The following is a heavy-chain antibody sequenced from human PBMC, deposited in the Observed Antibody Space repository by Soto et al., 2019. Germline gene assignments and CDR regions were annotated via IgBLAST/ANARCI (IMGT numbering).Heavy chain of an antibody. J-gene: IGHJ4*02. Sequence: SVTPDLTCSVQRDSLDRYLWCWIRQSSRKGLEWIGYIYYSGSTNDNPSLKSRVTISVDTSKNQFSLKLSSVTAADTAVYYCARRWGQVFDYWGQGTLVTVS. D-gene: IGHD3-16*01. CDR3: ARRWGQVFDY. CDR1: RDSLDRYL. CDR2: IYYSGST. V-gene: IGHV4-59*08.